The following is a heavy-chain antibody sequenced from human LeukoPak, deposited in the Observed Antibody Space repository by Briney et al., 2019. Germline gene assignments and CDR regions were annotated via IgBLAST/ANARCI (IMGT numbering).Heavy chain of an antibody. V-gene: IGHV4-61*02. J-gene: IGHJ3*02. D-gene: IGHD1-1*01. CDR2: ISSSGST. Sequence: PSETLSLTCTVSGDSTSSGDYYWSWIRQPAGKGLEWIGRISSSGSTNYNPSLKGRVTISVDTSKNQFSLKLSSVTAADTAVYYCARVREDPWNSAPHAFDIWGQGTMVTVSS. CDR3: ARVREDPWNSAPHAFDI. CDR1: GDSTSSGDYY.